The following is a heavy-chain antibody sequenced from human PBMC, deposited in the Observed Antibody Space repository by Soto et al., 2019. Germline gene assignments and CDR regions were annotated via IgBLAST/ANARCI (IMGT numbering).Heavy chain of an antibody. CDR3: ARYWHSYSLNYYRGMDV. J-gene: IGHJ6*02. CDR1: GYNFATDW. CDR2: IYPADSDT. Sequence: GESLKISCKGSGYNFATDWIGWVRQMPGKGLEWMGIIYPADSDTRYSPSSQGQVTISADESISTAYLQWSSLKASDTAMYFCARYWHSYSLNYYRGMDVWGQGTTVTVSS. V-gene: IGHV5-51*01. D-gene: IGHD5-18*01.